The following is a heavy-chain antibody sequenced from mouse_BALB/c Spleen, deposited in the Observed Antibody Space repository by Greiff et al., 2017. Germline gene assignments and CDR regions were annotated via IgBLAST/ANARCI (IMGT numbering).Heavy chain of an antibody. D-gene: IGHD1-1*01. J-gene: IGHJ4*01. CDR1: GFSLTSYG. CDR2: IWSGGST. V-gene: IGHV2-2*02. CDR3: DGNLLRSYYYAMDY. Sequence: VKLVESGPGLVQPSQSLSITCTVSGFSLTSYGVHWVRQSPGKGLEWLGVIWSGGSTDYNAAFISRLSISKDNSKSQVFFKMNSLQANDTAIYYCDGNLLRSYYYAMDYWGQGTSVTVSS.